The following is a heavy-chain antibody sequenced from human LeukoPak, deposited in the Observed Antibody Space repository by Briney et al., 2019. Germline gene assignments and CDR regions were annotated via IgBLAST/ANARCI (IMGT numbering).Heavy chain of an antibody. CDR1: GYTFTGHY. CDR3: AVLDSSGYYPFDY. V-gene: IGHV1-2*02. D-gene: IGHD3-22*01. J-gene: IGHJ4*02. Sequence: GASVKVSCKASGYTFTGHYMHWVRQAPGQGLEWMGWINPNSGGTNYAQKFQGRVTMTRDTSISTAYMELSRLRSDDTAVYYCAVLDSSGYYPFDYWGQGTLVTVSS. CDR2: INPNSGGT.